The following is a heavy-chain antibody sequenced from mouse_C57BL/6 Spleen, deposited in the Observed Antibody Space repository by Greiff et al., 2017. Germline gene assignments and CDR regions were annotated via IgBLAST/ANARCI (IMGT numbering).Heavy chain of an antibody. D-gene: IGHD1-1*01. Sequence: QVQLQQPGAELVRPGSSVKLSCKASGYTFTSYWMHWVKQRPIQGLEWIGNIDPSDSETHYTQKFKDKATLTVDKSSSTAYMQLSSLTSEDSAVYYCARTTTVVATQEWFAYWGQGTLVTVSA. CDR3: ARTTTVVATQEWFAY. V-gene: IGHV1-52*01. J-gene: IGHJ3*01. CDR2: IDPSDSET. CDR1: GYTFTSYW.